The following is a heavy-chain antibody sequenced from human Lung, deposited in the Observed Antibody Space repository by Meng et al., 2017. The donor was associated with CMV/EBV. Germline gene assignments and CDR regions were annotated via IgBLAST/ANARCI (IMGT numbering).Heavy chain of an antibody. CDR2: IRYDGSNK. CDR1: GFTFSSYG. V-gene: IGHV3-30*02. CDR3: ARDYLIVGILEWLPFQRPSSNYYYYYGMDV. Sequence: GESLKISCAASGFTFSSYGMHWVRQAPGKGLEWVAFIRYDGSNKYYADSVKGRFTISRDNSKNTLYLQMNSLRAEDTAVYYCARDYLIVGILEWLPFQRPSSNYYYYYGMDVXGQGXTVTVSS. J-gene: IGHJ6*02. D-gene: IGHD3-3*01.